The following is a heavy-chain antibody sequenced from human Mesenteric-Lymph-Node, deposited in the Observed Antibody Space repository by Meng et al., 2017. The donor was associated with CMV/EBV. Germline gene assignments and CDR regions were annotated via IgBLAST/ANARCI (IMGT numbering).Heavy chain of an antibody. J-gene: IGHJ4*02. V-gene: IGHV3-9*01. CDR1: GFTFDDYA. Sequence: SLKISCAASGFTFDDYAMHWVRQAPGKGLEWLSGISWNGGSIGYADSVKGRFTISRDNAKNSLYLQMNSLRAEDTALYYCAKDTSYYYDSGAYWDYWGQGTLVTVSS. CDR2: ISWNGGSI. D-gene: IGHD3-22*01. CDR3: AKDTSYYYDSGAYWDY.